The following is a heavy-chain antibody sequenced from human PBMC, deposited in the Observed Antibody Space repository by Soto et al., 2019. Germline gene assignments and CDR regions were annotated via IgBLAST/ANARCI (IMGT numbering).Heavy chain of an antibody. V-gene: IGHV4-59*08. CDR1: GVSICSYY. Sequence: SETLSLTCTVSGVSICSYYWIWIRQPPGKGLEWIGYIYYSGSTNYNPSLKSRVTISVDTSKNQFSLKLSSVTAADTAVYYCARHASTIFGVTKSRGLNWFDPWGQGTLVTVSS. CDR3: ARHASTIFGVTKSRGLNWFDP. J-gene: IGHJ5*02. CDR2: IYYSGST. D-gene: IGHD3-3*01.